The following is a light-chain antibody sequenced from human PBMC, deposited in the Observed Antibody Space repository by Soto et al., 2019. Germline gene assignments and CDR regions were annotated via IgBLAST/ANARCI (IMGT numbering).Light chain of an antibody. Sequence: EIVMTQSPATLSVSPGERVTLSCRASESISTNLVWYQQKPGQAPRLLIYGASSRATGIPARFSGSGSGTDFTLTISGLQSEDFAIYYCQQYKSWPPAWTFGQGTKVEIK. V-gene: IGKV3D-15*01. J-gene: IGKJ1*01. CDR2: GAS. CDR3: QQYKSWPPAWT. CDR1: ESISTN.